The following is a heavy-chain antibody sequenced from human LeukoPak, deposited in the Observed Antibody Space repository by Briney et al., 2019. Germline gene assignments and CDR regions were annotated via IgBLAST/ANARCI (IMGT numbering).Heavy chain of an antibody. CDR1: EFTFYNFW. V-gene: IGHV3-74*01. CDR2: INSDGSST. CDR3: ASTYSLFTAFDS. Sequence: GGSLRLSCAASEFTFYNFWMHWVRQAPGKGLVWVSHINSDGSSTRYADSVKGRFTISRDNAKNTLYLQMNSLRAEDTAVYYCASTYSLFTAFDSWGQGTLVTVSS. J-gene: IGHJ4*02. D-gene: IGHD2-21*02.